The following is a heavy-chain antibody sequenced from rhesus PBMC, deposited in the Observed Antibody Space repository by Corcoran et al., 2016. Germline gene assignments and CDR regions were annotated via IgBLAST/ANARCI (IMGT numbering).Heavy chain of an antibody. CDR1: GDSISNNH. D-gene: IGHD2-33*01. J-gene: IGHJ4*01. V-gene: IGHV4-173*01. CDR3: ARGCRYRGCPLVHIDY. CDR2: IFGGAGNT. Sequence: QLQLQESGPGLVKPSETLSLTCAVSGDSISNNHWVWIRQPPGKGLEGIGRIFGGAGNTNYNPTHRSRVTISKDTSQNQFSLKVNSGIAADTAVYYCARGCRYRGCPLVHIDYWGQGVLVTVSS.